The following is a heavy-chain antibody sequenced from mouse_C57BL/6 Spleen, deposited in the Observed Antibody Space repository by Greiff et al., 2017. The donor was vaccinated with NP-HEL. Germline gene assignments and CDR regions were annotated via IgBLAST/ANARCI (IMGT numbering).Heavy chain of an antibody. CDR3: ARIDYDGEGFAY. J-gene: IGHJ3*01. CDR1: GYTFTDYN. Sequence: VQLQQSGPELVKPGASVKIPCKASGYTFTDYNMDWVKQSHGKSLEWIGDINPNNGGTTYNQKFKGKATLTVDKSSSTAYMELRSLTSEDTAVYFCARIDYDGEGFAYWGQGTLVTVSA. CDR2: INPNNGGT. V-gene: IGHV1-18*01. D-gene: IGHD2-4*01.